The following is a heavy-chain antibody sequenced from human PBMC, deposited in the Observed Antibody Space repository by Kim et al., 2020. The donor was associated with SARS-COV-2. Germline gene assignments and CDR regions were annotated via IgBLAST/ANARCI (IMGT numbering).Heavy chain of an antibody. V-gene: IGHV3-74*01. CDR1: GFTFSSYW. J-gene: IGHJ6*02. CDR3: ARGNYHGMDV. CDR2: INGDGSST. Sequence: GGSLRLSCAASGFTFSSYWMHWVRQAPGKGLVWVSRINGDGSSTLYADSVKGRFTISRDNAKNTLYLQMNSLRAEDTALSYCARGNYHGMDVWGQGTTVT.